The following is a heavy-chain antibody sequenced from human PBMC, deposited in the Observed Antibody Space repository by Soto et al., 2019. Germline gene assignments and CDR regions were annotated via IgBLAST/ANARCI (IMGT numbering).Heavy chain of an antibody. V-gene: IGHV3-23*01. J-gene: IGHJ4*02. D-gene: IGHD2-21*02. CDR2: ISGSGDFT. CDR3: AKDAHPRDGDCSVADY. CDR1: GFTFSNYV. Sequence: GGSLRLSCAASGFTFSNYVMTWVRQAPGEGQGLRSGKGLEWVSVISGSGDFTYYADSVKGRFTISRDNSKQTLYLQMNSLRSEDTAMYYCAKDAHPRDGDCSVADYWGQGTLVTVSS.